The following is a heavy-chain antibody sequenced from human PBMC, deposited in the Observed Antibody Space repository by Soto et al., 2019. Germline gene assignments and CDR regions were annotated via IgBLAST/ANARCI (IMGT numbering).Heavy chain of an antibody. Sequence: QVQLVQSGAEVKKPGASVKVSCKAAAYTFTSYDINWVRQATGQDFEWMGWMNPNNGNTPYAQKFQGRVTMTRYTPKSTAFMELSSLTSEDTAVYYCARGPRNWGVDYWGQGTLVTVSS. D-gene: IGHD7-27*01. J-gene: IGHJ4*02. CDR3: ARGPRNWGVDY. CDR2: MNPNNGNT. V-gene: IGHV1-8*01. CDR1: AYTFTSYD.